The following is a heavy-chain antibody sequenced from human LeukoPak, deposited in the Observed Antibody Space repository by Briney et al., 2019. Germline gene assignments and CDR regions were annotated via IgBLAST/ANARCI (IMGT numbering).Heavy chain of an antibody. D-gene: IGHD3-22*01. Sequence: PGGSLRLSCAASGFTVSDYYMSWIRQAPGKGLEWVSYISSSGSTIYYADSVKGRFTISRDNAENSLYLQMNSLRAEDPAVYYCARAWPGNRSHNLNYYDSSGQHALDVWGKGTTVTVSS. CDR3: ARAWPGNRSHNLNYYDSSGQHALDV. J-gene: IGHJ6*04. CDR2: ISSSGSTI. V-gene: IGHV3-11*04. CDR1: GFTVSDYY.